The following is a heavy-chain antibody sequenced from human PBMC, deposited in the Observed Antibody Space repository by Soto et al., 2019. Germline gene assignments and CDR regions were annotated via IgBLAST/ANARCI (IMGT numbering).Heavy chain of an antibody. CDR1: GGTFSSYA. J-gene: IGHJ3*02. D-gene: IGHD3-22*01. V-gene: IGHV1-69*06. Sequence: QVQLVQSGAEVKKPGSSVKVSCKASGGTFSSYAISWVRQAPGQGLEWMGGIIPIFGTANYAQKFQGRVTITADKSTSTAYRELSSLRSEDTAGYYCATDSRVVITTYDAFDIWGQGTMVTVSS. CDR2: IIPIFGTA. CDR3: ATDSRVVITTYDAFDI.